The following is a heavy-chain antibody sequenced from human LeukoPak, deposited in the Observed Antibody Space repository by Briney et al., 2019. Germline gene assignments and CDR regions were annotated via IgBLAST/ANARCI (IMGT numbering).Heavy chain of an antibody. Sequence: GGSLRLSCAASGFTFSDYYMSWIRQAPGKGLEWVSVIYSGGSTYYADSVKGRFTISRDNSKNTLYLQMNSLRAEDTAAYYCARVQRPYYYDSSGYCDYWGQGTLVTVSS. CDR2: IYSGGST. V-gene: IGHV3-66*01. J-gene: IGHJ4*02. D-gene: IGHD3-22*01. CDR1: GFTFSDYY. CDR3: ARVQRPYYYDSSGYCDY.